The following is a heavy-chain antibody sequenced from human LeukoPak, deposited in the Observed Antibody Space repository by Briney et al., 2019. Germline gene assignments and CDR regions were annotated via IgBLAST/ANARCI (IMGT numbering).Heavy chain of an antibody. Sequence: ASVKVSCKASGGTFSSYAISWVRQAPGQGLEWMGIINPSGGSTSYAQKFQGRVTMTRDTSTSTVYMELSSLRSEDTAVYYCARGSYSSGSSYYDFWSGYYENVWFDPWGQGTLVTVSS. V-gene: IGHV1-46*01. D-gene: IGHD3-3*01. CDR3: ARGSYSSGSSYYDFWSGYYENVWFDP. J-gene: IGHJ5*02. CDR2: INPSGGST. CDR1: GGTFSSYA.